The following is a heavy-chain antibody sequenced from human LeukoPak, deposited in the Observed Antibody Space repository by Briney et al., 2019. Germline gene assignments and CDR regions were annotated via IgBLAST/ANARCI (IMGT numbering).Heavy chain of an antibody. CDR3: AKDSRYSYYYDSSGLPAA. J-gene: IGHJ5*02. V-gene: IGHV3-43*02. CDR2: ISGDGGST. D-gene: IGHD3-22*01. Sequence: GGSLRLSCAASGFTFDDYAMHWVRQAPGKGLEWVSLISGDGGSTYYADSVKGRFTPSRDNSKNSLYLQMNSLRTEDTALYYCAKDSRYSYYYDSSGLPAAWGQGTLVTVSS. CDR1: GFTFDDYA.